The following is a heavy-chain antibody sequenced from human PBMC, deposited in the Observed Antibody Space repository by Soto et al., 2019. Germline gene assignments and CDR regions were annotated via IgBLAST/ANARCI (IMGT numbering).Heavy chain of an antibody. CDR1: GYTFTSYG. D-gene: IGHD3-22*01. J-gene: IGHJ4*02. Sequence: GASVKVSCKASGYTFTSYGISWVRQAPGQGLKWMGWISAYNGNTNYAQKLQGRVTMTTDTSTSTAYMELRSLRSDDTAVYYCARVVGDSSGYYYTEYYFDYWGQGTLVTVSS. CDR2: ISAYNGNT. CDR3: ARVVGDSSGYYYTEYYFDY. V-gene: IGHV1-18*01.